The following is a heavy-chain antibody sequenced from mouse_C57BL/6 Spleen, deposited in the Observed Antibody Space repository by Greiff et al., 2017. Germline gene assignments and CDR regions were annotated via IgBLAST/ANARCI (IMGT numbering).Heavy chain of an antibody. J-gene: IGHJ2*01. CDR2: ISDGGSYT. D-gene: IGHD4-1*01. CDR1: GFTFSSYA. CDR3: ARPGTGRGYFDD. V-gene: IGHV5-4*03. Sequence: EVKVVESGGGLVKPGGSLKLSCAASGFTFSSYAMSWVRQTPEKRLEWVATISDGGSYTYYPDNVKGRFTISRDNAKNNLYLQMSHLKSEDTAMYYCARPGTGRGYFDDWGQGTTLTV.